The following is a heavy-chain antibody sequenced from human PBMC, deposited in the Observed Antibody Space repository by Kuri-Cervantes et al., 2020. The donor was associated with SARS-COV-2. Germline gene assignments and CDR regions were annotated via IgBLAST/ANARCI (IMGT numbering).Heavy chain of an antibody. V-gene: IGHV4-4*07. D-gene: IGHD5-18*01. CDR2: IYTSGST. CDR3: ARDGHSYDYYYHYFYMDV. J-gene: IGHJ6*03. Sequence: SETLSLTCTVSGGSISSYYWSWIRQPAGKGLEWIGRIYTSGSTNYNPPLMSRVTISLDASKNQFSLKLSSVTATDTAVYYCARDGHSYDYYYHYFYMDVWGKGTTVTVSS. CDR1: GGSISSYY.